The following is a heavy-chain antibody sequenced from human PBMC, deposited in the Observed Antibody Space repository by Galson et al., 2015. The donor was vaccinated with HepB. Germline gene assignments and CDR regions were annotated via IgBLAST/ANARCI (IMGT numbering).Heavy chain of an antibody. CDR2: INPNSGGT. CDR3: ARHDFWSGYYSYFDY. V-gene: IGHV1-2*06. D-gene: IGHD3-3*01. Sequence: SCKASGGTFTGYYMHWVRQAPGQGLEWMGRINPNSGGTNYAQKFQGRVTMTRDTSISTAYMELSRPRSDDTAVYYCARHDFWSGYYSYFDYWGQGALVTVSS. J-gene: IGHJ4*02. CDR1: GGTFTGYY.